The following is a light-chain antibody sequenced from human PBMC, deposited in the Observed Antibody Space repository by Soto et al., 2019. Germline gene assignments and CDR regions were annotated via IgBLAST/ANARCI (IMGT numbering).Light chain of an antibody. Sequence: DIQMTQSPSSLSASVGDRVTITCRASQSISSYLNWYQQKPGKAPKLLIYAASSLQSGVPSRFSGSESGTDFTLTINSLRPEDFAIYYCQQSYGTPLTFGQGTKVDIK. V-gene: IGKV1-39*01. CDR1: QSISSY. J-gene: IGKJ1*01. CDR3: QQSYGTPLT. CDR2: AAS.